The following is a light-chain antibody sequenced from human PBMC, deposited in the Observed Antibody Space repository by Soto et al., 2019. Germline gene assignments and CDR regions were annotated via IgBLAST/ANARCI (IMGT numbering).Light chain of an antibody. CDR2: EVT. CDR3: SSFTSSSPWV. J-gene: IGLJ3*02. V-gene: IGLV2-18*02. CDR1: SNDFGSYNR. Sequence: QSALTQPPSVSGSPGQSFTISCTGTSNDFGSYNRVSWFQQPPGTAPKLMIYEVTHRPSGVPDRFSGSKSGNTASLTISGLQAEDEADYYCSSFTSSSPWVFGGGTKLTVL.